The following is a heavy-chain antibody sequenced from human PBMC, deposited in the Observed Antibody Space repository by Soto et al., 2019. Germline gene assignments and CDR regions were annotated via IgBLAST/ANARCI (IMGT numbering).Heavy chain of an antibody. CDR3: ARDGPYYYYYMDV. V-gene: IGHV3-33*01. CDR1: GFTFSSYG. CDR2: IWYDGSNK. Sequence: GGSLILSCAASGFTFSSYGMHWVRQAPGKGLEWVAVIWYDGSNKYYADSVKGRFTISRDNSKNTLYLQMNSLRAEDTAVYYCARDGPYYYYYMDVWGKGTTVTVSS. J-gene: IGHJ6*03.